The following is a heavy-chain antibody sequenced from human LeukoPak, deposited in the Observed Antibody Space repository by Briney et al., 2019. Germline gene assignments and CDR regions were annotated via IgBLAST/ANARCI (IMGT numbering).Heavy chain of an antibody. D-gene: IGHD5-12*01. CDR3: ARGQWLLHYFDS. J-gene: IGHJ4*02. Sequence: ASVKVSCKASGYTFTGYYMHWVRQAPGQGLDWMGWIKPKNGDTNYSPQFQGRVTMTRVTSINTVYLEVTRLLSDDTAVYFCARGQWLLHYFDSWGQGTLVTVSS. CDR1: GYTFTGYY. V-gene: IGHV1-2*02. CDR2: IKPKNGDT.